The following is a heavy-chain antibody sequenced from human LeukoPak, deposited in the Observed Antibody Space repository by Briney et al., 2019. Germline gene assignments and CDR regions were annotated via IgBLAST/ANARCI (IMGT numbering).Heavy chain of an antibody. V-gene: IGHV1-18*01. CDR2: ISASNDNT. Sequence: ASVKVSCKASGYTFTNYDISWLRQAPGQGLEWMGWISASNDNTNYAQKLQGRVTMTTDTLKSTVYMELRSLRSDDTAVYYCARDLAAGGLDTWGQGTLVTVSS. CDR1: GYTFTNYD. J-gene: IGHJ5*02. D-gene: IGHD6-13*01. CDR3: ARDLAAGGLDT.